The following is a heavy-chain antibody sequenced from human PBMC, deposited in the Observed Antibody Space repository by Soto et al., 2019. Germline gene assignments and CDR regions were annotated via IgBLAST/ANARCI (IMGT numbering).Heavy chain of an antibody. J-gene: IGHJ4*02. V-gene: IGHV4-34*01. D-gene: IGHD1-20*01. Sequence: PSETLSLTCAVYGESVSGYYWTWIRQPPGKGLEWIGEINHSGSTNYKPSLTSRVTISVDTSKNQVSLKMSSVTAADTAVYYCARGRTLITGTYLDYWGQGTLVTVSS. CDR3: ARGRTLITGTYLDY. CDR2: INHSGST. CDR1: GESVSGYY.